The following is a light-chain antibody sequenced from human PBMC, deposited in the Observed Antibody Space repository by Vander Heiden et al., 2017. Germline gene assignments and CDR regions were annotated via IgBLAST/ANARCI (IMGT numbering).Light chain of an antibody. CDR3: QQYNNWPPST. V-gene: IGKV3-15*01. Sequence: IVITQSPAPLSVSPGERATRSCRASQSVSSNLTWYQQKPGQAPRLLIYGASTRATGIPARFSGSGSGTEFTLTISSLQSEDFAVYYCQQYNNWPPSTFGQGTKLEIK. CDR2: GAS. J-gene: IGKJ2*01. CDR1: QSVSSN.